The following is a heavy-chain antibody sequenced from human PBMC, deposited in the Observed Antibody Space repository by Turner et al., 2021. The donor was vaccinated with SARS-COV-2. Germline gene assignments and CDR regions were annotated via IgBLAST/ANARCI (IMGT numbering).Heavy chain of an antibody. J-gene: IGHJ4*02. CDR1: GFTFSNYD. CDR2: INTRGDST. D-gene: IGHD5-12*01. CDR3: AKDEGVFTGYGNFDY. Sequence: ELQLLESGGGLLQPGESLRLSCAASGFTFSNYDMSWLRQAPGKGPEWVSSINTRGDSTFFADSVKGRFTISRDNSKKTLFLQMTSLRAEDTAVYYCAKDEGVFTGYGNFDYWGQGTLVTVSS. V-gene: IGHV3-23*01.